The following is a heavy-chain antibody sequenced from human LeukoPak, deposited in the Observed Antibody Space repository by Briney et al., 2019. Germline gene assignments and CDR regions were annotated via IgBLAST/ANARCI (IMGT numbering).Heavy chain of an antibody. Sequence: SETLSLTCTVAGGSISSATYYYWSWIRQPAGKGLEWIGRFYSSGSTTYNPSLKSRVTISADTSKNQFSLKLNSVTAADTAVYYCARTTMVRGTYYMDVWGKGTTVTISS. D-gene: IGHD3-10*01. V-gene: IGHV4-61*02. CDR2: FYSSGST. CDR3: ARTTMVRGTYYMDV. J-gene: IGHJ6*03. CDR1: GGSISSATYYY.